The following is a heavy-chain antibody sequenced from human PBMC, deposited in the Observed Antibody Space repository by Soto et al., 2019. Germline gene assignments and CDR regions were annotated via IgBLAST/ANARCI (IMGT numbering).Heavy chain of an antibody. Sequence: SETLSLTCTVSGGSITTSHYWSWIRQPPGKALEWIGYIYYTGSTNYNPSLKSRVTMSVDTSKKQFSLKLSSVTAADTAVYYCARRQAGDYGHWFDSWGQGILVTVSS. V-gene: IGHV4-59*11. CDR1: GGSITTSHY. CDR3: ARRQAGDYGHWFDS. D-gene: IGHD4-17*01. J-gene: IGHJ5*01. CDR2: IYYTGST.